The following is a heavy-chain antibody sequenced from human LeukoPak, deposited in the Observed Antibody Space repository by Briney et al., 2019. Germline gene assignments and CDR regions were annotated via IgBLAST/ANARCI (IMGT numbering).Heavy chain of an antibody. D-gene: IGHD5/OR15-5a*01. CDR1: GGSISNYY. J-gene: IGHJ1*01. CDR3: ASSTTTASPYYFQH. V-gene: IGHV4-59*01. CDR2: IYYSGST. Sequence: PSETLSLTCTVSGGSISNYYWSWIRQPPGKGLEWIGYIYYSGSTNYSPSLKSRVTISVDTSKNQFSLKLSSVTAADTAVFYCASSTTTASPYYFQHWGQGTLVTVSS.